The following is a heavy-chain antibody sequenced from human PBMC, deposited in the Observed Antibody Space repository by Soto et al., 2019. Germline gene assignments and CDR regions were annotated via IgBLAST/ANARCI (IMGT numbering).Heavy chain of an antibody. V-gene: IGHV1-69*01. CDR3: ARGGYYYGAGSYRHIDY. J-gene: IGHJ4*02. CDR1: GGTFSSYA. CDR2: IIPIFGTA. Sequence: QVQLVPSGAEVKKPGSSVKVSCKASGGTFSSYAISWVRQAPGQGLEGMGGIIPIFGTANYAQKFQGRGTITADESKGTACMELSSLRTEDTAVYYCARGGYYYGAGSYRHIDYWGQGTLVTVSS. D-gene: IGHD3-10*01.